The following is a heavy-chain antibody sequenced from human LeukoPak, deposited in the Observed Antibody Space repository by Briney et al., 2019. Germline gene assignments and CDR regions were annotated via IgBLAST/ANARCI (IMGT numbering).Heavy chain of an antibody. CDR1: GFTFSDYY. V-gene: IGHV3-11*01. J-gene: IGHJ4*02. Sequence: GGSLRLSCTASGFTFSDYYMSWIRQAPGKGLEWVSYIGSSASFIYYADSVKGRFTISRDNAKNSLYLQMNTLRAEDTAVYYCARALSYHSSGLLDYWGQGTLVTVSS. CDR2: IGSSASFI. CDR3: ARALSYHSSGLLDY. D-gene: IGHD3-22*01.